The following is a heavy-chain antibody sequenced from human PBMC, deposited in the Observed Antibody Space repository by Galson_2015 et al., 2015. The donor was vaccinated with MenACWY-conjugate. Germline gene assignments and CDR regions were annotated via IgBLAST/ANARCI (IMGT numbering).Heavy chain of an antibody. J-gene: IGHJ3*02. D-gene: IGHD3-16*01. CDR2: IYYSGST. CDR1: GGSISSHY. V-gene: IGHV4-39*07. CDR3: ARGPGGGETQSFDI. Sequence: ETLSLTCTVSGGSISSHYWGWIRQPPGKGLEWIGSIYYSGSTYYNPSLKSRVTISVDTSKNQFSLKLSSVTAADTAVYYCARGPGGGETQSFDIWGQGTMVTVSS.